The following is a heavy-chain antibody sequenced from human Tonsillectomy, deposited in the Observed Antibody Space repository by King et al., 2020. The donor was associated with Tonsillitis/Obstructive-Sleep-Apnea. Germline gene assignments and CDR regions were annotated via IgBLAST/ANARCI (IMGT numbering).Heavy chain of an antibody. V-gene: IGHV3-30*18. Sequence: QLVQSGGGVVQPGRSLRLSCAASGFTFSSNGMHWVRQAPGKGLEWVAVISYVGSNKYYADSVKGRFTISRDNSKNTLYLQMNSLRTEDTAVYYCAKDRSSSWSLDYWGQGTLVTVSS. D-gene: IGHD6-13*01. CDR1: GFTFSSNG. CDR2: ISYVGSNK. J-gene: IGHJ4*02. CDR3: AKDRSSSWSLDY.